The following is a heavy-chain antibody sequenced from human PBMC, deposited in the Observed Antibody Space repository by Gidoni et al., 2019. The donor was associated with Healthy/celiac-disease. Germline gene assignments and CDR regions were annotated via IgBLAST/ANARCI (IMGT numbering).Heavy chain of an antibody. CDR1: GGSVSSGSYY. V-gene: IGHV4-61*01. CDR2: IYYRGST. D-gene: IGHD2-15*01. CDR3: ARVVVVVAASWFDP. J-gene: IGHJ5*02. Sequence: QVQLQESGPGLVKPSETLSLTCTVSGGSVSSGSYYWSWIRPPPGKGLECIGYIYYRGSTNYNPSLKRRVTISVDTSKNQFSLTLSSVTAADTAVYYCARVVVVVAASWFDPWGQVTLVTVSS.